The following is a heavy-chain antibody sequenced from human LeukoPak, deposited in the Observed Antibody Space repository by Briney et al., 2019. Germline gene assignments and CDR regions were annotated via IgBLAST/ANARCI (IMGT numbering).Heavy chain of an antibody. CDR3: ERSLTYYYDSSGYYPPRY. Sequence: GASVKVSCKASGYTFTGYYMHWVRQAPGQGLEWMGRINPNSGGTNYAQRFQGRVTMTRDTSISTAYMELGRLRSDDTAVYYCERSLTYYYDSSGYYPPRYWGQGTLVTVSS. D-gene: IGHD3-22*01. V-gene: IGHV1-2*06. J-gene: IGHJ4*02. CDR2: INPNSGGT. CDR1: GYTFTGYY.